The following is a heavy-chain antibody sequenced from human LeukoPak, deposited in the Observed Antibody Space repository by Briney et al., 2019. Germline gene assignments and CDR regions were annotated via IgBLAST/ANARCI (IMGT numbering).Heavy chain of an antibody. Sequence: PGGSLRLSCAASGFTFSSYAMSWVRQAPGKGLEWVSYISSSSSTIYYADSVKGRFTISRDNAKNSLYLQMNSLRAEDTAVYYCARGGLSSSWYPDSPADAFDIWGQGTMVTVSS. J-gene: IGHJ3*02. CDR3: ARGGLSSSWYPDSPADAFDI. V-gene: IGHV3-48*04. CDR1: GFTFSSYA. CDR2: ISSSSSTI. D-gene: IGHD6-13*01.